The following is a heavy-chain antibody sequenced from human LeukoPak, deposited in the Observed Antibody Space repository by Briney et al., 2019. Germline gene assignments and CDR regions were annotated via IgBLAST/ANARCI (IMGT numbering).Heavy chain of an antibody. CDR1: GGSISSGDYY. CDR2: IYYSGST. D-gene: IGHD3-22*01. Sequence: KPSETRSLTCTVSGGSISSGDYYWSWIRQPPGKGLEWIGYIYYSGSTYYNPSLKSRVTISVDTSKNQFSLKLSSVTAADTAVYYCARVTEDSYYYDSSGYYYPIHPSFDYWGQGTLVTVSS. V-gene: IGHV4-30-4*01. J-gene: IGHJ4*02. CDR3: ARVTEDSYYYDSSGYYYPIHPSFDY.